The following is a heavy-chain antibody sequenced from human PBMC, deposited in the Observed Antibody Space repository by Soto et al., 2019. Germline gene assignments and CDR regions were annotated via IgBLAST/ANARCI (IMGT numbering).Heavy chain of an antibody. Sequence: HPGGSLRLSCAASGFTFSSYAMSWVRQAPGKGLEWVAVISYDGSNKYYADSVKGRFTISRDNSKNALYLQMNSLRAEDTAVYYCAGAGLEYYYYGMDVWGQGTTVTVSS. V-gene: IGHV3-30-3*01. D-gene: IGHD3-3*01. J-gene: IGHJ6*02. CDR1: GFTFSSYA. CDR2: ISYDGSNK. CDR3: AGAGLEYYYYGMDV.